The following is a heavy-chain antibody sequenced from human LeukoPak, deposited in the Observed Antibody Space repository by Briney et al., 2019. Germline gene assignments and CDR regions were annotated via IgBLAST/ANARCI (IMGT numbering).Heavy chain of an antibody. CDR2: ISSSSSYI. CDR3: AREATVGATTEYYFDY. Sequence: GGSLRLSCAASGFTFSSYSMNWVRQAPGKGLEWVSSISSSSSYIYYADSVKGRFTISRDNAKNSLYLQMNSLRAEDTAVCYCAREATVGATTEYYFDYWGQGTLVTVSS. D-gene: IGHD1-26*01. J-gene: IGHJ4*02. V-gene: IGHV3-21*01. CDR1: GFTFSSYS.